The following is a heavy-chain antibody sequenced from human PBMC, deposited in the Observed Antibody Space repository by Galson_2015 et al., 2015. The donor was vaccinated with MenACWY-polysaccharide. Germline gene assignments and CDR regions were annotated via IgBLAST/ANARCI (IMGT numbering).Heavy chain of an antibody. Sequence: DDDKYCSTSLKTRLTISKDTSKNQVVLTMTNMDPVDTATYYCARILRYSYGYQKDDAFDIWGQGTMVTVSS. D-gene: IGHD5-18*01. V-gene: IGHV2-70*01. J-gene: IGHJ3*02. CDR2: DDDK. CDR3: ARILRYSYGYQKDDAFDI.